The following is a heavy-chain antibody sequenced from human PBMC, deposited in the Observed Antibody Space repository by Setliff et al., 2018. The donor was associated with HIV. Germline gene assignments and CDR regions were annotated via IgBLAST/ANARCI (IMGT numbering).Heavy chain of an antibody. CDR3: GRRLLNTLPGVRGWFDP. V-gene: IGHV4-39*01. CDR1: GDSISRSPNC. Sequence: PSETLSLTCSVSGDSISRSPNCWGWIRQPPGKGLEWIGSIFYSGDTYYNPSLKSRLTISLDTSKNQFSLRLNSVTSADTAVYYCGRRLLNTLPGVRGWFDPWGQGILVTVSS. D-gene: IGHD3-10*01. CDR2: IFYSGDT. J-gene: IGHJ5*01.